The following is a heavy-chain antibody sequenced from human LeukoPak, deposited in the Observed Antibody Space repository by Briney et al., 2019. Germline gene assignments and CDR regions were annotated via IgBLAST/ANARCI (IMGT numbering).Heavy chain of an antibody. V-gene: IGHV4-31*03. Sequence: SETLSLTCTVSGGSISSGGYYWTWIRQHPGKGLEWIAHIYYSGRTNYNPSLKSRVTISVDTAKTQFSLNLKSVTAADTAVYYCAKINASAHGDYWGQGTLVTVSS. CDR2: IYYSGRT. CDR1: GGSISSGGYY. D-gene: IGHD5-24*01. J-gene: IGHJ4*02. CDR3: AKINASAHGDY.